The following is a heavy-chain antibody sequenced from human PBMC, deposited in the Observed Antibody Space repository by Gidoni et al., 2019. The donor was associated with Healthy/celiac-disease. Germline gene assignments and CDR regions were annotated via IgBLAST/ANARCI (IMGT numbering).Heavy chain of an antibody. J-gene: IGHJ4*02. CDR1: GFTFRSYW. CDR2: IKQEGSDK. CDR3: ARDGPPDLDYPLDY. D-gene: IGHD4-17*01. V-gene: IGHV3-7*01. Sequence: EGQLVESGGRLVQPGGSLRLSCAASGFTFRSYWMRWVRQAPGKGLEWVAIIKQEGSDKYYVDSVKGRFTISRDNAKNSLYLQINSLRAEDTAVYYCARDGPPDLDYPLDYWGQVTLVTVSS.